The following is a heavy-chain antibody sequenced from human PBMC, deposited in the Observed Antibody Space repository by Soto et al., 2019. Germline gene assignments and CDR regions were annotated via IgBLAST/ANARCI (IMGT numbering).Heavy chain of an antibody. D-gene: IGHD2-2*01. Sequence: GGSLRLSCAASGFTFSTYAMNWVRQPPGKGLEWVASISGSGAYTYYADSVQGRFTISRDNSKNTLNLQMNSLRAEDTAVYYCARDRHPYSTKYYFDYWGQGTLVTVSS. CDR2: ISGSGAYT. CDR1: GFTFSTYA. J-gene: IGHJ4*02. CDR3: ARDRHPYSTKYYFDY. V-gene: IGHV3-23*01.